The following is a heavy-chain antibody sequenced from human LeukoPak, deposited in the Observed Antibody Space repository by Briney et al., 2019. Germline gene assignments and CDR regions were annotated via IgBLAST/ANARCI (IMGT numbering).Heavy chain of an antibody. CDR2: ISESGGYT. CDR1: GFTFSSYA. CDR3: ARDGYHFDSSGYT. D-gene: IGHD3-22*01. J-gene: IGHJ5*02. Sequence: GSLRLSCAGSGFTFSSYAMSWVRQAPGKGLEWVSAISESGGYTKYADPVKGRFTISRDNSKNTLYLQMNSLRAEDTAVYYCARDGYHFDSSGYTWGQGALVTVSS. V-gene: IGHV3-23*01.